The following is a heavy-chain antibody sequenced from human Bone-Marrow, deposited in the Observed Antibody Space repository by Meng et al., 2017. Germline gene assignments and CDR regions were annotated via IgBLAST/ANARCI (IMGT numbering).Heavy chain of an antibody. CDR3: VRLKGYWYFDL. J-gene: IGHJ2*01. CDR2: ISTVGYNI. CDR1: GFTFDTYE. V-gene: IGHV3-48*03. Sequence: GESLKISCAASGFTFDTYEMNWVRQAPGMGLEWVSYISTVGYNIFYADSVKGRFTISRDNAKNSLYLQMNSLKVEDTAVYYCVRLKGYWYFDLWGRGTLVTGCS.